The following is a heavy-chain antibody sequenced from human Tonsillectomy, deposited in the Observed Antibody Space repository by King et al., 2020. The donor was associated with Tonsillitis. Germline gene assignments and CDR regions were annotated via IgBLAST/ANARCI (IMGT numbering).Heavy chain of an antibody. CDR1: GYSFISYY. V-gene: IGHV5-51*01. CDR2: ISPADATI. J-gene: IGHJ4*02. Sequence: QLVQSGAEVKKSGESLKISCKGSGYSFISYYIGWVRQMPGKGLVWMGIISPADATIKYSPSFQGQVTISADKSISTAYLQWSSLKASDTAMYYCARENWGSPDYWGQGTLVTVSS. CDR3: ARENWGSPDY. D-gene: IGHD7-27*01.